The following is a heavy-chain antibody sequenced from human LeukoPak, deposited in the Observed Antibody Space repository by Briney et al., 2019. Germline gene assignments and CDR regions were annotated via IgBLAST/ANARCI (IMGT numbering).Heavy chain of an antibody. Sequence: PGGSLRLSCAASGFMFSSYWMSWVRQAPGKGLEWVADIKEDGSEKSYVDSVEGRFTISRDNAKNSLYLQMNSLRAEDTAVYYCAREGGIWSYNWFDPWGQGTLVTVS. J-gene: IGHJ5*02. D-gene: IGHD4/OR15-4a*01. CDR1: GFMFSSYW. CDR3: AREGGIWSYNWFDP. CDR2: IKEDGSEK. V-gene: IGHV3-7*01.